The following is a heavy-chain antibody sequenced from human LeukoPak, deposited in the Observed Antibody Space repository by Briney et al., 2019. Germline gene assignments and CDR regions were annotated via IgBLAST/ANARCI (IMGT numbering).Heavy chain of an antibody. V-gene: IGHV1-69*05. D-gene: IGHD3-22*01. J-gene: IGHJ5*02. CDR2: IIPIFGTG. Sequence: SVKVSCMASGGTFSSYAISWVRQAPGQGLEWVGRIIPIFGTGNYEHTFQGRGTLTTDESKRPAYVDLSSLRSEDTAVYYCAREDSITMMAASKLSLDPWGQGTLVTVSS. CDR1: GGTFSSYA. CDR3: AREDSITMMAASKLSLDP.